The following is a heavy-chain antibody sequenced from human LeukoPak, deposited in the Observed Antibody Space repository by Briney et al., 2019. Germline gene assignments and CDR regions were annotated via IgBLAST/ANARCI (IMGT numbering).Heavy chain of an antibody. Sequence: GGSLRLSCAASGFTFSTYSMNWVRRAPGKGMEWVSSISSSSSYTYYADSVKGRFTISRDNAKKSLYLQMNSLRAEDTAVYYCARDFGTTVTTFGAVDIWGQGTKVIVSS. J-gene: IGHJ3*02. CDR2: ISSSSSYT. V-gene: IGHV3-21*01. CDR1: GFTFSTYS. CDR3: ARDFGTTVTTFGAVDI. D-gene: IGHD4-17*01.